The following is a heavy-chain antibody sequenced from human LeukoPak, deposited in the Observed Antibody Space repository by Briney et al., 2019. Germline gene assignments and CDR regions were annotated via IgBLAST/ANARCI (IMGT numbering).Heavy chain of an antibody. D-gene: IGHD2-2*01. CDR3: ARGELGYCSSTSCSWFDP. Sequence: PSETLSLTCTVSGGSVSSGTYYWSWIRQPPGKGLEWIGYIYYSGSTNYNPSLKSRVTISVDTSKNQFSLKLSSVTAADTAVYYCARGELGYCSSTSCSWFDPWGQGTLVTVSS. CDR1: GGSVSSGTYY. J-gene: IGHJ5*02. CDR2: IYYSGST. V-gene: IGHV4-61*01.